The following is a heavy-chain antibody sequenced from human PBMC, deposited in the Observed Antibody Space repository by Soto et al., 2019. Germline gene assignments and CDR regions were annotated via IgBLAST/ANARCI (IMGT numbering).Heavy chain of an antibody. D-gene: IGHD3-22*01. CDR2: IIPIFGTA. Sequence: ASVKVSCKASGGTFSSYAISWVRQAPGQGLEWMGGIIPIFGTANYAQKFQGRVTITADESTSTAYMELSSLRSEDTAVYYCARAPHDSSGYINFDYWGQGTLVTVSS. V-gene: IGHV1-69*13. J-gene: IGHJ4*02. CDR1: GGTFSSYA. CDR3: ARAPHDSSGYINFDY.